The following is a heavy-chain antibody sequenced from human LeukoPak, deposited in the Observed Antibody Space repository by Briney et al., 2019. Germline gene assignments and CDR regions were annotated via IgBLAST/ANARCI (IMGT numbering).Heavy chain of an antibody. CDR2: VYYTGST. Sequence: SETLSLTCTVSGASISGSYCNWIRQPPGKGLEWIGYVYYTGSTDYNPSLKSRVTISVDTSKSQFSLKLTSVTAADTAVYYCARPGGGDPLFFNSWGQGTLVTVSS. V-gene: IGHV4-59*08. CDR1: GASISGSY. D-gene: IGHD3-16*01. CDR3: ARPGGGDPLFFNS. J-gene: IGHJ4*02.